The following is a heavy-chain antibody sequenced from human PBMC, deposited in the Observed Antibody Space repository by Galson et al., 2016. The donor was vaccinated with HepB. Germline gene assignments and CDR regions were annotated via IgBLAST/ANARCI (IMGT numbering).Heavy chain of an antibody. CDR2: INPSDGST. V-gene: IGHV1-46*01. D-gene: IGHD5-12*01. Sequence: SVKVSCKASGYNFASLFIYWIRQAPGQGLEWVGTINPSDGSTTYAQRFQGRVIMTRDTSTSTVYMELSGLTSEDTALYYCARDGPIRRGGYTNLFWYFDLWGRGTLVTFSS. J-gene: IGHJ2*01. CDR1: GYNFASLF. CDR3: ARDGPIRRGGYTNLFWYFDL.